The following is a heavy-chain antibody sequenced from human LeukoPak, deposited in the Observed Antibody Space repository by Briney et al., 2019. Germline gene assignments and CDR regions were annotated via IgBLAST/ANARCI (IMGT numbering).Heavy chain of an antibody. CDR1: GFTFSSYS. D-gene: IGHD3-22*01. J-gene: IGHJ4*02. CDR3: ARQYYYDSSGYYPDY. Sequence: HPGGSLRLSCTASGFTFSSYSMNWVRQAPGKGLEWVSYISSSSSTIYYADSVKGRFTISRDNAKNSLYLQMNSLRAEDTAVYYCARQYYYDSSGYYPDYWGQGTLVTVSS. CDR2: ISSSSSTI. V-gene: IGHV3-48*04.